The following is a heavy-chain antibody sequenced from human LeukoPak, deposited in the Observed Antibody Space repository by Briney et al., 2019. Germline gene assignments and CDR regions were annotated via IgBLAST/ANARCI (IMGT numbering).Heavy chain of an antibody. D-gene: IGHD3-22*01. CDR2: ISSDGSNK. CDR3: RAATRYLDYYYDY. V-gene: IGHV3-30*03. J-gene: IGHJ4*02. Sequence: GGSLRLSCAASRFTFSTFGMHWVRQAPGKGLEWVAVISSDGSNKYYADSVRGRFTISRDSSKDTLYLQMSSLRIEDTAVYYCRAATRYLDYYYDYWGQGTLVTVSS. CDR1: RFTFSTFG.